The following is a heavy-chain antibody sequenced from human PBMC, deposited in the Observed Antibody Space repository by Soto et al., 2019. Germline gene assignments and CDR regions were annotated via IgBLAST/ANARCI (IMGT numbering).Heavy chain of an antibody. CDR1: GFSLTTRGVG. D-gene: IGHD3-16*01. CDR3: AHIPNYYQYDWFDP. CDR2: IYWDDDK. Sequence: QITLKESGPTLVKPTQTLTLTCTFSGFSLTTRGVGVGWIRQPPGKALECRALIYWDDDKRYSPSLQSRLSITNDTSKTHVVLTMTNVDPVDTATYYCAHIPNYYQYDWFDPWGQGTLVSVSS. V-gene: IGHV2-5*02. J-gene: IGHJ5*02.